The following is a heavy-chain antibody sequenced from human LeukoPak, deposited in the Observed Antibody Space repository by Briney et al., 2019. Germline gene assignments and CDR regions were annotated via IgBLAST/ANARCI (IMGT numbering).Heavy chain of an antibody. CDR3: ASSIVVVTAIRIRRNWFDP. Sequence: ASVKVSCKASGYTFTSYDINWVRQATGQGLEWMGWMNPNSGNTGYAQKFQGRVTMTRNTSISTAYMELSSQRSEDIDVYYCASSIVVVTAIRIRRNWFDPWGQGTLVTVSS. CDR2: MNPNSGNT. V-gene: IGHV1-8*01. CDR1: GYTFTSYD. D-gene: IGHD2-21*02. J-gene: IGHJ5*02.